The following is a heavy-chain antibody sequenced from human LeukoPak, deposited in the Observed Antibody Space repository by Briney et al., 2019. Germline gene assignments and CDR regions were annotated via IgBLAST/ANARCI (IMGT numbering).Heavy chain of an antibody. D-gene: IGHD3-22*01. CDR3: ARDYRVTMIVVVQGAFDI. Sequence: SETLSLTCAVYGGSFSGYYWSWIRQPPGKGLEWIGEINHSGSTNYNPSLKSRVTISVDTSKNQFSLKLSSVTAADTAVYYCARDYRVTMIVVVQGAFDIWGQGTMVTVSS. CDR1: GGSFSGYY. J-gene: IGHJ3*02. V-gene: IGHV4-34*01. CDR2: INHSGST.